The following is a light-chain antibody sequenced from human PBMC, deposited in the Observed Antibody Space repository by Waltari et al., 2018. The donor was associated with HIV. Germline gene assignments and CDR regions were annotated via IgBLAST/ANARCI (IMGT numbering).Light chain of an antibody. V-gene: IGKV3-15*01. CDR2: GAS. J-gene: IGKJ4*01. Sequence: EIVMTQSPATLSVAPGERATLSCRASQGVSSKLAWYQQKPGQAPRLLIYGASTRATGIPARFSGGGSGTEFTLTISSLQSEDFAVYYCPQYNNWPLTFGGGTRVEI. CDR1: QGVSSK. CDR3: PQYNNWPLT.